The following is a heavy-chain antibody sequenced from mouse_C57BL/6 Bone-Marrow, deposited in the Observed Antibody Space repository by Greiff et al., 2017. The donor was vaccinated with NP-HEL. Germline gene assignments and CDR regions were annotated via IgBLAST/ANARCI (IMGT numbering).Heavy chain of an antibody. Sequence: QVQLKQPGAELVRPGTSVKLSCKASGYTFTSYWMHWVKQRPGQGLEWIGVIDPSDSYTNYNQKFKGKATLTVDTSSSTASMQLSSLTSEDSAVYYCAREGSYYFDYWGQGTTLTVSS. V-gene: IGHV1-59*01. J-gene: IGHJ2*01. CDR3: AREGSYYFDY. CDR2: IDPSDSYT. CDR1: GYTFTSYW.